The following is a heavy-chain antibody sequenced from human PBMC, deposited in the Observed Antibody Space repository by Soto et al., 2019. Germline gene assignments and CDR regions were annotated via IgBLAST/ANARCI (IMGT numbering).Heavy chain of an antibody. J-gene: IGHJ5*02. CDR2: ISGSGGST. D-gene: IGHD4-17*01. CDR1: GFPFSSYA. Sequence: PGGSLRLSCAASGFPFSSYAMSWVRQAPGKGLEWVSAISGSGGSTYYADSVKGRFTISRDNSKNTLYLQMNSLRAEDTAVYYCAKADTVYNWFDPWAREPWSPSPQ. CDR3: AKADTVYNWFDP. V-gene: IGHV3-23*01.